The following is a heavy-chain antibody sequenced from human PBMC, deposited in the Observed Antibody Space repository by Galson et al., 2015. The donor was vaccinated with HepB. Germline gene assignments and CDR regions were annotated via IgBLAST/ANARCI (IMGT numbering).Heavy chain of an antibody. Sequence: SLRLSCAASGFTFSSYWMSWVRQAPGKGLEWVANIKQDGSEKYYVDSVKGRFTISRDNAKNSLYLQMNSLRAEDTAVYYCASVNYDFWRKYGMDVWSQGTTVTVSS. CDR2: IKQDGSEK. CDR3: ASVNYDFWRKYGMDV. V-gene: IGHV3-7*03. CDR1: GFTFSSYW. D-gene: IGHD3-3*01. J-gene: IGHJ6*02.